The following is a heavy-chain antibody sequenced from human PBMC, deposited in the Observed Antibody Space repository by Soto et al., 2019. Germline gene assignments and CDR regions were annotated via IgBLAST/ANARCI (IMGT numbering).Heavy chain of an antibody. CDR3: AHLQNYYDSSGYYLGTFDY. Sequence: GGSLRLSCAASGFTVNSNYMSWVRQAPGKGLEWVSVIYSDGSTYYADSVKGRFIISRDNSNNTLYFQMNSLRAEDTATYYCAHLQNYYDSSGYYLGTFDYWGQGTLVTVS. V-gene: IGHV3-66*01. J-gene: IGHJ4*02. D-gene: IGHD3-22*01. CDR1: GFTVNSNY. CDR2: IYSDGST.